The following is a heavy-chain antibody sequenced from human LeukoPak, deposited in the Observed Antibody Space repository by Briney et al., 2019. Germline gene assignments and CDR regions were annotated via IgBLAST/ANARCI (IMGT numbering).Heavy chain of an antibody. V-gene: IGHV4-38-2*02. Sequence: SETLSLTCTVSGYSISSGYYWGWIRQPPGKGLEWIGSIYHSGSTYYNPSLKSRVTISVDTSKNQFSLKLSTVTAADTAVYYCVRDIIVDIVATIMYVDSWGQGTMVTVSS. CDR2: IYHSGST. CDR3: VRDIIVDIVATIMYVDS. J-gene: IGHJ4*02. CDR1: GYSISSGYY. D-gene: IGHD5-12*01.